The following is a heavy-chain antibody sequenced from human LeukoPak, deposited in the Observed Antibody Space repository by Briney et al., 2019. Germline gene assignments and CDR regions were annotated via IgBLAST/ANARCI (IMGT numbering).Heavy chain of an antibody. CDR1: GFTFSSYW. CDR3: ARALTAMDYFDY. CDR2: ISYDGSNK. D-gene: IGHD5-18*01. Sequence: HPGGSLRLSCAASGFTFSSYWMSWVRQAPGKGLEWVAVISYDGSNKYYADSVKGRFTISRDNSKNTLYLQMNSLRAEDTAVYYCARALTAMDYFDYWGQGTLVTVSS. V-gene: IGHV3-30*03. J-gene: IGHJ4*02.